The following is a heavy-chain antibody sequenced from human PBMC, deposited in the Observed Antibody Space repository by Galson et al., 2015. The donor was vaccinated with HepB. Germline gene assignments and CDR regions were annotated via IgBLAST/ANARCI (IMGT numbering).Heavy chain of an antibody. D-gene: IGHD2-2*01. J-gene: IGHJ6*03. Sequence: QVQLQESGPGLVKPSQTLSLTCTVSGGSISSGGYYWSWIRQYPGKGLEWIGYIYYSGSTYYNPSLKSRVTISVDTSKNQFSLKLSSVTAADTAVYYCARVGVVVVPAAKAYYYYYMDVWGKGTTVTVSS. CDR2: IYYSGST. CDR1: GGSISSGGYY. V-gene: IGHV4-31*03. CDR3: ARVGVVVVPAAKAYYYYYMDV.